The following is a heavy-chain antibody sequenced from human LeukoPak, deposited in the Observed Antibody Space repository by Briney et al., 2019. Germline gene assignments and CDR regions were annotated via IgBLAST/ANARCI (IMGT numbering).Heavy chain of an antibody. CDR2: MSFDGSNK. V-gene: IGHV3-30*18. Sequence: GGSLRLSCTAPGFSFSRSGMHWVRQAPGKGLEWVAVMSFDGSNKFYTDSVKGRFTISRDNSKNTLYLQMNSLRAEDTAVYYCAKGMWVVRGVIGDAFDIWGQGTMVTVSS. D-gene: IGHD3-10*01. J-gene: IGHJ3*02. CDR1: GFSFSRSG. CDR3: AKGMWVVRGVIGDAFDI.